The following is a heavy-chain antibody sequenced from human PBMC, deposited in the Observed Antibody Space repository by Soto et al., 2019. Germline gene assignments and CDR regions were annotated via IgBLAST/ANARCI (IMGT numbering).Heavy chain of an antibody. V-gene: IGHV4-59*01. CDR3: ARDYGDFYFDY. J-gene: IGHJ4*02. CDR1: GGSISSYY. Sequence: PXGTLSLTCTVSGGSISSYYWSWIRQPPGKGLEWIGYIYYSGSTNYNPSLKSRVTISVDTSKNQFSLKLSSVTAADTAVYYCARDYGDFYFDYWGQGTLVTVSS. D-gene: IGHD4-17*01. CDR2: IYYSGST.